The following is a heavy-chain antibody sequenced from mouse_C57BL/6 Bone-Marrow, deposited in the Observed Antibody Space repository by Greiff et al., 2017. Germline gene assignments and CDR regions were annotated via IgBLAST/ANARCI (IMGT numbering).Heavy chain of an antibody. CDR2: IYPGGGYT. Sequence: QVQLQQSGAELVRPGTSVKMSCKASGYTFTNYWIGWAKQRPGHGLEWIGDIYPGGGYTNYNEKFKGKATLTADKSSSPAYMQFSSLTSEDSAIYYCARLRRRYYYAMDYWGQGTSVTVSS. V-gene: IGHV1-63*01. CDR3: ARLRRRYYYAMDY. D-gene: IGHD2-12*01. CDR1: GYTFTNYW. J-gene: IGHJ4*01.